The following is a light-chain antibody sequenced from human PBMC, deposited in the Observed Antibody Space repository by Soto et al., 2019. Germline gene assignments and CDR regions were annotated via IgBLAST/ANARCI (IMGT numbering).Light chain of an antibody. CDR2: EVS. Sequence: QSALTQPPYASGSPGQSVTISCTGTSSDVGGYNYVSWYQQHPGKAPKLMIYEVSKRPSGVPDRFSGSKSGNTASLTVSGLHAEDEADYYCSSYAGSRNLVVFGGGTKLPS. V-gene: IGLV2-8*01. CDR3: SSYAGSRNLVV. J-gene: IGLJ2*01. CDR1: SSDVGGYNY.